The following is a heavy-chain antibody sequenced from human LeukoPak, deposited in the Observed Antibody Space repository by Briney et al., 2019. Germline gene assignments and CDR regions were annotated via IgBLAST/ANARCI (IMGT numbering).Heavy chain of an antibody. V-gene: IGHV1-3*01. D-gene: IGHD2-15*01. J-gene: IGHJ4*02. CDR2: INAGNGNT. Sequence: ASVKVSCKASGYTFTSYAMHWVRQAPGQRLEWMGWINAGNGNTKYSQKFQGRVTITRDTSASTVYMELSSLRSEDTAVYYCARRMSPGYCSGGSCFLIDYWGQGTLVTVSS. CDR3: ARRMSPGYCSGGSCFLIDY. CDR1: GYTFTSYA.